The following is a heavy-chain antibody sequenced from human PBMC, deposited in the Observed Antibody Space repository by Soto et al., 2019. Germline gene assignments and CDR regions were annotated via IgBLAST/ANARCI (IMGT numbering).Heavy chain of an antibody. CDR3: ARGHRLHYFDY. V-gene: IGHV3-30-3*01. Sequence: LRLSCAASGFTFSSYAMHWVRQAPVKGLEWVAVISYDGSNKYYADSVKGRFTISRDNSKNTLYLQMNSLRAEDTAVYYCARGHRLHYFDYWGQGTLVTVSS. J-gene: IGHJ4*02. CDR1: GFTFSSYA. CDR2: ISYDGSNK.